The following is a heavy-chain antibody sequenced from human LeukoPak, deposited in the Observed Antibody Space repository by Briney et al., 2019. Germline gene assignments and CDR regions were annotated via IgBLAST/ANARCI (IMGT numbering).Heavy chain of an antibody. J-gene: IGHJ4*02. CDR1: GGSFSGYY. Sequence: PSETLSLTCAVYGGSFSGYYWSWIRQPPGKGLEWIGEINHSGSTNYNPSLKSRVTISVDTSKNQFSLKLSSVTAADTAVYYCARVGYDFWSGYYNDIDYWGQGTLVTVSS. CDR3: ARVGYDFWSGYYNDIDY. CDR2: INHSGST. V-gene: IGHV4-34*01. D-gene: IGHD3-3*01.